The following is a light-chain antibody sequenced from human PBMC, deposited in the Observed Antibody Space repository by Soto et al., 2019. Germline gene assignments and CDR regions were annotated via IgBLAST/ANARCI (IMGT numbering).Light chain of an antibody. J-gene: IGKJ4*01. CDR3: QQYGSSPQT. CDR2: DAS. Sequence: EIVLTQSPGTLSLSPGERATLSCGASQSVSSIYLAWYQQKPGLAPRLLIYDASNRATGIPDRFSGSGSGTDFTLTISRLEPEDFAVYYCQQYGSSPQTFGGGTKVEI. V-gene: IGKV3D-20*01. CDR1: QSVSSIY.